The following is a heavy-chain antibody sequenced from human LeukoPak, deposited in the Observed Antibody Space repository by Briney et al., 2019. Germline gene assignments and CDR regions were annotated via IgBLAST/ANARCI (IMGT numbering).Heavy chain of an antibody. V-gene: IGHV3-23*01. Sequence: PGGSLRLSCAASGFSLSNSAMSWVRQAPGKGLEWVSLIIASSGSTFYADSVKGRFTISRDNSKNTLYLQMNSLRAEGTAVYYCAKGAYDYIEMGYFDYWGQGTLVTVSS. J-gene: IGHJ4*02. CDR1: GFSLSNSA. D-gene: IGHD5-12*01. CDR3: AKGAYDYIEMGYFDY. CDR2: IIASSGST.